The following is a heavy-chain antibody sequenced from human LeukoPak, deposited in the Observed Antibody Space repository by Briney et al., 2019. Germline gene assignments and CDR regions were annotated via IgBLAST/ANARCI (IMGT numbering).Heavy chain of an antibody. V-gene: IGHV3-48*01. CDR3: ARFAAGGSYYYYMDV. CDR2: IGTSSTTI. D-gene: IGHD6-25*01. J-gene: IGHJ6*03. Sequence: GGSLRLSCAASGFTFSSYTMNWVRQPPGKGLEWVSNIGTSSTTIYYADSAKGRFTISRDNAKNSLYLQMNSLRADDTAVYYCARFAAGGSYYYYMDVWGKGTTVTVSS. CDR1: GFTFSSYT.